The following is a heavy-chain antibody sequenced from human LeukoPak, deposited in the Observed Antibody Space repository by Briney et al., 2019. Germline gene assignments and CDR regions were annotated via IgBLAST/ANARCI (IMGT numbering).Heavy chain of an antibody. CDR2: IYSGGST. D-gene: IGHD3-10*01. Sequence: GGSLRLSCAASGFTVSSNYMSWVRQAPGKGLEWVSVIYSGGSTYYADSVKGRFTISRDNSKNTLYLQMNSLRAEDTAVYYCAKDPPHYGSGSYWNWGQGTLVTVSS. CDR1: GFTVSSNY. J-gene: IGHJ4*02. CDR3: AKDPPHYGSGSYWN. V-gene: IGHV3-66*01.